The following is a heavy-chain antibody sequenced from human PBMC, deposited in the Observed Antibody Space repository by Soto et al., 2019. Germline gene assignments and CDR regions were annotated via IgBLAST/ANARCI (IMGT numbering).Heavy chain of an antibody. CDR2: ISGSGGST. CDR3: AKGLYSSSWYAGQY. CDR1: GFTFSSYA. D-gene: IGHD6-13*01. V-gene: IGHV3-23*01. J-gene: IGHJ4*02. Sequence: GGSLRLSCAASGFTFSSYAMSWVRQAPGKGLEWVSAISGSGGSTHYADSVKGRFTISRDNSKNTLYLQMNSLRAEDTAVYYCAKGLYSSSWYAGQYWGQGTLVTVSS.